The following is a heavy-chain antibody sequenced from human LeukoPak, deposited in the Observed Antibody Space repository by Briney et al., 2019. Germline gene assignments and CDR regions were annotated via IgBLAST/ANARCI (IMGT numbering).Heavy chain of an antibody. Sequence: PGGSLRLSCAASGFTFSSYWIHWVRQAPGKGLEWVAFIRYDGSNKYYADSVKGRFTISRDNSKNTLYLQMNSLRAEDTAVYYCAKFSFVGYYYVSSGYSYIDYWGQGTLVTVSS. D-gene: IGHD3-22*01. CDR3: AKFSFVGYYYVSSGYSYIDY. CDR2: IRYDGSNK. CDR1: GFTFSSYW. V-gene: IGHV3-30*02. J-gene: IGHJ4*02.